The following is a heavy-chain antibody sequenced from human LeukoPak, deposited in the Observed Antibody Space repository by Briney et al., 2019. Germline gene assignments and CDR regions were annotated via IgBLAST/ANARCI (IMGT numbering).Heavy chain of an antibody. V-gene: IGHV3-64*01. CDR2: ISSNGGST. Sequence: GGSLRLSCAASEFTFSSYAMHWVRQAPGKGLEYVSAISSNGGSTYYANSVKGRFTISRDNSKNTLYLQMGSLRAEDMAVYYCARASASAGLRFLEWFPDYWGQGTLVTVSS. CDR1: EFTFSSYA. D-gene: IGHD3-3*01. CDR3: ARASASAGLRFLEWFPDY. J-gene: IGHJ4*02.